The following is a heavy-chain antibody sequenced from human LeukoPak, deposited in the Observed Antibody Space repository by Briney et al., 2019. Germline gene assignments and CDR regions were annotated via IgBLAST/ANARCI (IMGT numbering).Heavy chain of an antibody. CDR2: IWYGGSNK. V-gene: IGHV3-30*02. Sequence: GGSLRLSCAASGFTFSSYGMHWVRQAPGKGLEWVAVIWYGGSNKYYADSVKGRFTISRDNSKNTLYLQMNSLRAEDTAVYYCAKGPYCSSTSCYYYYYMDVWGKGTTVTVSS. CDR1: GFTFSSYG. J-gene: IGHJ6*03. D-gene: IGHD2-2*01. CDR3: AKGPYCSSTSCYYYYYMDV.